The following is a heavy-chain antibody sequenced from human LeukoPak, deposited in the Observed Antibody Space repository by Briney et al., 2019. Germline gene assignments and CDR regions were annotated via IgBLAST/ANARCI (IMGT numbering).Heavy chain of an antibody. CDR2: IYPGDSDT. D-gene: IGHD2-2*01. CDR3: ASTNLLGYCSSTSCDFDY. Sequence: GESLKISCKGSGYSFTSYWIGWGRQMPGKGLEWMGIIYPGDSDTRYSPSFQAQVTISADKSISTAYLQWSSLEASDTAMYYCASTNLLGYCSSTSCDFDYWGQGTLVTVSS. J-gene: IGHJ4*02. CDR1: GYSFTSYW. V-gene: IGHV5-51*01.